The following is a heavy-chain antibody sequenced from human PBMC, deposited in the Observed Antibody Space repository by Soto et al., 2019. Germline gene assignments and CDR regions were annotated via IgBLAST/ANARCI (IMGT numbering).Heavy chain of an antibody. CDR2: IRSTIYGAPT. V-gene: IGHV3-49*04. CDR1: GFTFGVYT. Sequence: PGGSLRLSCTGSGFTFGVYTMSWVRQAPGKGLEWVGSIRSTIYGAPTDVAASVRDRFTISRDDSNDSTYLDMNSLRTEDAGVYYCTRIKEWLIRRRFHYCGMDVWGQGTTVTVSS. D-gene: IGHD6-19*01. J-gene: IGHJ6*02. CDR3: TRIKEWLIRRRFHYCGMDV.